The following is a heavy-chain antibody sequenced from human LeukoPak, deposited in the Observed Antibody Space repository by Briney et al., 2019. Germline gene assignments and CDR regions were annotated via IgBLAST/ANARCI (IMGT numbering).Heavy chain of an antibody. CDR1: GGTFSSYA. Sequence: GASVKVSCKASGGTFSSYAISWVRQAPGQGLEWMGGIIPIFGTANYAQKFQGRVTITADESTSTAYMELSSLRSEDTAVYYCARDGSPNYCSGGSCYPQPYYYYGMDVWGQGTTVTVSS. CDR3: ARDGSPNYCSGGSCYPQPYYYYGMDV. V-gene: IGHV1-69*13. J-gene: IGHJ6*02. D-gene: IGHD2-15*01. CDR2: IIPIFGTA.